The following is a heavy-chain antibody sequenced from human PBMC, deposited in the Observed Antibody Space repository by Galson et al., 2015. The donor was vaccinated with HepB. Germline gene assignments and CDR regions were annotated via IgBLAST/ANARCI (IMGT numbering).Heavy chain of an antibody. J-gene: IGHJ4*02. CDR1: GYSFTSYW. Sequence: HSGAEVKKPGESLKISCQFSGYSFTSYWIGWGGQMPGKGREGMGIIYPGDSDTRYRPSFQGQVTISADKSISTAYLQWSSLKASDTAMYYCATTTGTTSPFDYWGQGTLVTVSS. CDR2: IYPGDSDT. CDR3: ATTTGTTSPFDY. V-gene: IGHV5-51*03. D-gene: IGHD1-1*01.